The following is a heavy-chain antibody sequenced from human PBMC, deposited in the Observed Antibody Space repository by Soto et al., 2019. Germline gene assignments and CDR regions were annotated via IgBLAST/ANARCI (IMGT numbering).Heavy chain of an antibody. CDR2: INPEETTI. CDR1: AGTLMNYW. Sequence: GGSLSLSCTAPAGTLMNYWRHCAHQAPGKGLVWVSRINPEETTISYADSVRGRFTISRDNARDTVFLQMNSLGVEDTAVYYCGRGAYGDPVDSWGQGTLVTVSS. D-gene: IGHD4-17*01. V-gene: IGHV3-74*01. CDR3: GRGAYGDPVDS. J-gene: IGHJ4*02.